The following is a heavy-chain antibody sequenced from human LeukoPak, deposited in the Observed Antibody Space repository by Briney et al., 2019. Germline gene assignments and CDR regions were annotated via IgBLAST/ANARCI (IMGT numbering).Heavy chain of an antibody. V-gene: IGHV3-30*04. J-gene: IGHJ6*03. CDR1: GFTFSSYA. D-gene: IGHD5-12*01. Sequence: GGSLRLSCAASGFTFSSYAMHWVRQAPGKGLEWVAVISYDGSNKYYADSVKGRFTISRDNSKNTLYLQMNSLRAEDTALYYCAKDVYSGYDLGDYYMDVWGKGTTVTVSS. CDR2: ISYDGSNK. CDR3: AKDVYSGYDLGDYYMDV.